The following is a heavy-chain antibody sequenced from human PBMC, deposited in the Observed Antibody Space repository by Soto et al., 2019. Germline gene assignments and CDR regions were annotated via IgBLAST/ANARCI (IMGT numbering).Heavy chain of an antibody. CDR2: MNPNSGNT. D-gene: IGHD2-15*01. J-gene: IGHJ5*02. CDR1: GYTFTSYD. V-gene: IGHV1-8*01. Sequence: GASVKVSCXASGYTFTSYDINWVRQATGQGLEWMGWMNPNSGNTGYAQKFQGRVTMTRNTSISTAYMELSSLRSEDTAVYYCARIHDYCSGGSCYGWFDPWGQGTLVTVSS. CDR3: ARIHDYCSGGSCYGWFDP.